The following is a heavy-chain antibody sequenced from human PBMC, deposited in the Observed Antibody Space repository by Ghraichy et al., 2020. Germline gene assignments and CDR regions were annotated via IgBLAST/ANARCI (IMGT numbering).Heavy chain of an antibody. CDR1: GFTFSNAY. CDR3: EGYSGSYFV. J-gene: IGHJ4*02. Sequence: GESLNISCAASGFTFSNAYMSWVRQAPGKGLEWVGRIKSKSNGGTTDYAVPVKGRFTISRDDSENTLYLQMNSLKTEDTAVYYCEGYSGSYFVWGQGTLVTVSS. V-gene: IGHV3-15*01. D-gene: IGHD1-26*01. CDR2: IKSKSNGGTT.